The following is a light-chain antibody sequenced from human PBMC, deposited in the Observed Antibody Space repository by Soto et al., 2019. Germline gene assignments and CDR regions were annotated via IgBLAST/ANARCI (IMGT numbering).Light chain of an antibody. CDR2: VAS. J-gene: IGKJ1*01. CDR3: EEYCCSTWT. CDR1: QSVSSSY. V-gene: IGKV3-20*01. Sequence: EIGLTQSPGTLSLSPGERATLAFRASQSVSSSYLDWYQQKPVQAPRLLIYVASSRDTGIQDRFSGSGSWTDFNLTISRPEPNDFAVDYCEEYCCSTWTFGHGTEV.